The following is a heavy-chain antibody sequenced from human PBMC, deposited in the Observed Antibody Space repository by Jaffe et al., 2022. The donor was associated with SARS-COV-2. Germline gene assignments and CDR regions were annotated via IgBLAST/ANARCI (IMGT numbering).Heavy chain of an antibody. CDR3: ARGAFRTTISAAFDY. CDR1: GFIFSTYG. D-gene: IGHD5-12*01. CDR2: IWYDGSNK. V-gene: IGHV3-33*01. J-gene: IGHJ4*02. Sequence: QVQLVESGGGVVQPGRSLRLSCAASGFIFSTYGMHWVRQAPGKGLEWVAVIWYDGSNKYYADSVKGRFTISRDNSNNTLYLQMNSLRAEDTAVYYCARGAFRTTISAAFDYWGQGTLVTVSS.